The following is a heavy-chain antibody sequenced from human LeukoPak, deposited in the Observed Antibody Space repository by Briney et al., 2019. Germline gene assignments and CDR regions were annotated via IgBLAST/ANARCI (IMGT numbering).Heavy chain of an antibody. D-gene: IGHD3-9*01. CDR3: ARGAILDP. J-gene: IGHJ5*02. CDR2: INHSGST. CDR1: GGSFSGYY. Sequence: SETLSLTCAVYGGSFSGYYWSWIRQPPGKGLEWIGEINHSGSTNYNPSLKSRVTISVDTSKNQFPLKLSSVTAADTAVYYCARGAILDPWGQGTLVTVSS. V-gene: IGHV4-34*01.